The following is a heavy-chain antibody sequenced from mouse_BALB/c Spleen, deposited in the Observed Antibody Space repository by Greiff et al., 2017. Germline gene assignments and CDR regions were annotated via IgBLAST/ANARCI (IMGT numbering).Heavy chain of an antibody. CDR2: IRNKANGYTT. Sequence: EVNLVESGGGLVQPGGSLRLSCATSGFTFTDYYMSWVRQPPGKALEWLGFIRNKANGYTTEYSASVKGRFTISRDNSQSILYLQMNTLRAEDSATYYCAREDYGSSFYAMDYWGQGTSVTVSS. V-gene: IGHV7-3*02. J-gene: IGHJ4*01. CDR1: GFTFTDYY. D-gene: IGHD1-1*01. CDR3: AREDYGSSFYAMDY.